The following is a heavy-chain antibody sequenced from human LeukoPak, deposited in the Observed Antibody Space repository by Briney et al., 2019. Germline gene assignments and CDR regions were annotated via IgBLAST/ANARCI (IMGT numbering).Heavy chain of an antibody. D-gene: IGHD3-22*01. CDR1: GGSISSSTYY. Sequence: PSETLSLTCTVSGGSISSSTYYWGWIRQPPGKGLEWIGSIYYSGSTYYNPSLKSRVTISVDTSKNQFSLKLSSVTAADTAVYYCARSYDSSGYYRPYNWFDPWGQGTLVTVSS. CDR2: IYYSGST. V-gene: IGHV4-39*07. CDR3: ARSYDSSGYYRPYNWFDP. J-gene: IGHJ5*02.